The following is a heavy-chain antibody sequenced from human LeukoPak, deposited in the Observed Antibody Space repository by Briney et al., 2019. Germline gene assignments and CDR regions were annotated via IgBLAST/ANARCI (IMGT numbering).Heavy chain of an antibody. V-gene: IGHV4-59*01. CDR2: IYYSGST. J-gene: IGHJ4*02. Sequence: SEALSLTCTVSGGSISSYYWSWIRQPPGKGLEWIGYIYYSGSTNYNPSLKSRVTISVDTSKNQFSLKLSSVTAADTAVYYCARGHSSSWYPLYFDYWGQGTLVTVSS. CDR1: GGSISSYY. CDR3: ARGHSSSWYPLYFDY. D-gene: IGHD6-13*01.